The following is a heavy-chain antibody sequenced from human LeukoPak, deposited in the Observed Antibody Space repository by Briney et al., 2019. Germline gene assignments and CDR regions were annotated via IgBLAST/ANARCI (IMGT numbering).Heavy chain of an antibody. D-gene: IGHD3-9*01. CDR1: GGSISSSSYY. CDR2: IYYSGST. Sequence: SETLSLTCTVSGGSISSSSYYWGWICQPPGKGLEWIGSIYYSGSTYYNPSLKSRVTISVDTSKNQFSLKLSSVTAADTAVYYCARQSGHYDILTGYYFRYNWFDPWGQGTLVTVSS. V-gene: IGHV4-39*01. J-gene: IGHJ5*02. CDR3: ARQSGHYDILTGYYFRYNWFDP.